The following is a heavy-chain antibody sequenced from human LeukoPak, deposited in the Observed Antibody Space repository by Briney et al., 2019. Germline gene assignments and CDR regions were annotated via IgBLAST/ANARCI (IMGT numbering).Heavy chain of an antibody. J-gene: IGHJ4*02. CDR3: ARAVTTVTLFDL. CDR1: GSTFSDYY. CDR2: ISSGSRTT. V-gene: IGHV3-11*04. D-gene: IGHD4-17*01. Sequence: PGGSLRLSCAASGSTFSDYYMGWIRQAPGKGLEWISYISSGSRTTYYADSVKGRLTISRDNANNLLYLQMNSLTAEDTAVYYCARAVTTVTLFDLWGQGTLVTISS.